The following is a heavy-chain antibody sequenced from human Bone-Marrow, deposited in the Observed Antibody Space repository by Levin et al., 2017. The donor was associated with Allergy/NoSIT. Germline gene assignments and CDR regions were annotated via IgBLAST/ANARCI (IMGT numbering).Heavy chain of an antibody. J-gene: IGHJ1*01. Sequence: GGSLRLSCPASGFPFSTYGMHWVRQAPGKGLEWVALISYPGTNKYYTDSVKGRFTISGDSSKNTLYLQMNSLRAEDTAVYYCAKDHYYGSGSYYPFQHWGQGTLVTVSS. V-gene: IGHV3-30*18. CDR1: GFPFSTYG. CDR2: ISYPGTNK. D-gene: IGHD3-10*01. CDR3: AKDHYYGSGSYYPFQH.